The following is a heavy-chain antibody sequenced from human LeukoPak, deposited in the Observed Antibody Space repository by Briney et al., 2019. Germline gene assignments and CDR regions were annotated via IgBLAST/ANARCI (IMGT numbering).Heavy chain of an antibody. V-gene: IGHV1-18*01. Sequence: ASVKVSCQASGYTFTRYGFPWVRQAPGQGLEWMGWIDTSNGNTNNAQKFPARATMTTDTSTSKAYMELKSITSDDTDVYYYARELSSLGTSGLYGGYWGQGTLVTVSS. CDR3: ARELSSLGTSGLYGGY. D-gene: IGHD6-19*01. J-gene: IGHJ4*02. CDR2: IDTSNGNT. CDR1: GYTFTRYG.